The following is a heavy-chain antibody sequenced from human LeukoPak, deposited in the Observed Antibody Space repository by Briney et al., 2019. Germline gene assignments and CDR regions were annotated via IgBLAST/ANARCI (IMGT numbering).Heavy chain of an antibody. Sequence: GGSLRLSCAASGFTFSSYTMNWVRQAPGKGLEWVSSITSSSSYIYYADSVKGRFTISRDNAKNSLFLQMNSLRAEDTAVYYCARDPGAYSSSPIDYWGRGTLVTVSS. V-gene: IGHV3-21*01. J-gene: IGHJ4*02. CDR1: GFTFSSYT. CDR3: ARDPGAYSSSPIDY. CDR2: ITSSSSYI. D-gene: IGHD6-6*01.